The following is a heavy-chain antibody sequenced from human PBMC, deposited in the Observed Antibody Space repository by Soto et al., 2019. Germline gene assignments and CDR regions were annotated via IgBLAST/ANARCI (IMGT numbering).Heavy chain of an antibody. Sequence: ASVKVSCKASGYTFTGYYMHWVRQAPGQGLEWMGWINPNSGGTNYAQKFQGWVTMTRDTSISTAYMELSRLRSDDTAMYYCARGKVRGVKDWFDPWGQGTLVTVSS. CDR3: ARGKVRGVKDWFDP. J-gene: IGHJ5*02. CDR2: INPNSGGT. V-gene: IGHV1-2*04. CDR1: GYTFTGYY. D-gene: IGHD3-10*01.